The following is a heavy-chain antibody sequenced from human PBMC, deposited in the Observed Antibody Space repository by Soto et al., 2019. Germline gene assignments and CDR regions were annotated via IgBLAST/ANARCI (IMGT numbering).Heavy chain of an antibody. V-gene: IGHV4-34*01. CDR1: GGSFSGYY. CDR2: INHSGST. Sequence: PSETLSLTCAVYGGSFSGYYWSWIRQPPGKGLEWIGEINHSGSTNYNPSLKSRVTISVDTSKNQFSLKLSSVTAADTAVYYCARGGSYYYGSGSYYTSSGYYGMDVWGQGTTVTVS. J-gene: IGHJ6*02. CDR3: ARGGSYYYGSGSYYTSSGYYGMDV. D-gene: IGHD3-10*01.